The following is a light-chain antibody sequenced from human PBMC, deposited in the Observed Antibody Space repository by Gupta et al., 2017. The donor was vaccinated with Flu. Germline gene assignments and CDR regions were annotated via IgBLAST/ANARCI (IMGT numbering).Light chain of an antibody. V-gene: IGLV1-47*01. Sequence: SVLTQPPSASGTPGQRVTISCSRSSSNIGSNYVYWYQQHPGTAPKLLIYRNNQRPSGVPDRFSGSKSGTSASLAISGLRSEDEADYYCAAWDDSLSGWVFGGGTKLTVL. CDR1: SSNIGSNY. J-gene: IGLJ3*02. CDR2: RNN. CDR3: AAWDDSLSGWV.